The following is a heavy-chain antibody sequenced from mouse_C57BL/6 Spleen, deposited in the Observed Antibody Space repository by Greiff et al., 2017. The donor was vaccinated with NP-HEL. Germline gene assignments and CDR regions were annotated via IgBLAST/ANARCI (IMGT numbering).Heavy chain of an antibody. V-gene: IGHV1-59*01. CDR2: IDPSDSYT. CDR3: ARTRGYYYGSSSPMDY. Sequence: VQLQQPGAELVRPGTSVKLSCKASGYTFTSYWMHWVKQRPGQGLEWIGVIDPSDSYTNYNQKFKGKATLTVDTSSSTAYMQLSSLTSEDAAVYYCARTRGYYYGSSSPMDYWGQGTSVTVSS. CDR1: GYTFTSYW. D-gene: IGHD1-1*01. J-gene: IGHJ4*01.